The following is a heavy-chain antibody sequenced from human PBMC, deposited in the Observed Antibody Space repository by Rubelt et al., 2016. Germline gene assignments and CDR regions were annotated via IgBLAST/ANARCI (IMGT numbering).Heavy chain of an antibody. CDR2: IYYSGST. CDR3: ARRGYSYALGSWFDP. CDR1: GGSISSGGYY. V-gene: IGHV4-31*03. J-gene: IGHJ5*02. D-gene: IGHD5-18*01. Sequence: QLQLQESGPGLVKPSETLSLTCTVSGGSISSGGYYWSWIRQHPGKGLEWIGYIYYSGSTSYNPSLKSRGTISVDTSKNQFSLKLSSVTAADTAVYYCARRGYSYALGSWFDPWGQGTLVTVSS.